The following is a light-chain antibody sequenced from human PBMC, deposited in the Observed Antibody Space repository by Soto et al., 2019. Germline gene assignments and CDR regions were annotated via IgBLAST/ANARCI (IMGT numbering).Light chain of an antibody. J-gene: IGKJ1*01. CDR3: QQYGSSLTWT. CDR2: GAS. CDR1: QSVSSSY. V-gene: IGKV3-20*01. Sequence: EIVLTQSPGTLSLSPGERATLSCRASQSVSSSYLAWYQQKPGQAPRLLIYGASSTATGVPDRFSGSGSGTDFTLSIRRLEPEDLAVYYCQQYGSSLTWTFGQGAKVEIK.